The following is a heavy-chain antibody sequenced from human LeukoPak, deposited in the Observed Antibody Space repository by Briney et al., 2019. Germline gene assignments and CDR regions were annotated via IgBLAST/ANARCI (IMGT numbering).Heavy chain of an antibody. CDR1: GGSISTSSYS. D-gene: IGHD1-26*01. J-gene: IGHJ5*02. CDR3: ARVPVNIWENWFDP. CDR2: IYYTGST. Sequence: SETLSLTCTVSGGSISTSSYSWGWIRQPPGKGLEWIGTIYYTGSTNYNPSLKSRVTISVDASKNQFSLKLNSVTAADTAVYYCARVPVNIWENWFDPWGQGTLVTVSS. V-gene: IGHV4-39*07.